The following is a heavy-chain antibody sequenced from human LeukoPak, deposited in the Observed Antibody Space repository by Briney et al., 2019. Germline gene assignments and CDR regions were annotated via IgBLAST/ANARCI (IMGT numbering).Heavy chain of an antibody. CDR1: GYTFTGYY. CDR2: INPNSGGT. CDR3: ARSAWGTSGYYYLYLDY. V-gene: IGHV1-2*04. D-gene: IGHD3-22*01. Sequence: ASVKVSCKASGYTFTGYYMHWVRQAPGQGLEWMGWINPNSGGTNYAQKFQGWVTMTRDTSISTAYMELSRLRSDDTAVYYCARSAWGTSGYYYLYLDYWGQGTLVTVSS. J-gene: IGHJ4*02.